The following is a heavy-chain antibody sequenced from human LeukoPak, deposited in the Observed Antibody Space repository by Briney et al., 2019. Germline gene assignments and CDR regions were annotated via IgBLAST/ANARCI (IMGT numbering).Heavy chain of an antibody. CDR3: ATLKWTRPRPAATRGPNYCYGMDV. Sequence: ASVKVPCKVSGYTLTQLSIHWVRQAPGKGLACMGGFDPEDGEKIYAQKFQGRVTMTEDTAADAAYMELSSLRSEDTAVYYWATLKWTRPRPAATRGPNYCYGMDVWGQGTTVTVSS. V-gene: IGHV1-24*01. CDR1: GYTLTQLS. J-gene: IGHJ6*02. D-gene: IGHD1-26*01. CDR2: FDPEDGEK.